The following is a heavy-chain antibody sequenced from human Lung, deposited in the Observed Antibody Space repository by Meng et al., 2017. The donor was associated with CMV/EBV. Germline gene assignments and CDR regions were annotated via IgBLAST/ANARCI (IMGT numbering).Heavy chain of an antibody. D-gene: IGHD3-9*01. CDR2: ISAYNGNT. CDR1: GYTFTSYG. Sequence: ASVKVSCKASGYTFTSYGISWVRQAPGQGLEWMGWISAYNGNTNYAQKLQGRVTMTTDTSTSTAYMELRSLRSDDTAVYYCARDGYFDWLVPRLAAGRLEAQKDAYYYGMDVWGQGTTVTVS. V-gene: IGHV1-18*01. J-gene: IGHJ6*02. CDR3: ARDGYFDWLVPRLAAGRLEAQKDAYYYGMDV.